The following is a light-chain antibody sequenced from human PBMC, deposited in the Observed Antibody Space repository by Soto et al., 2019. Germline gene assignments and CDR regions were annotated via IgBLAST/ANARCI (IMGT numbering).Light chain of an antibody. V-gene: IGKV3-20*01. CDR3: QQYDNSACT. CDR1: QNVRSPY. Sequence: DIGLTQSPGTLSLAPGERATLSCRASQNVRSPYSAWYQQKPGQAHRLLIYDASSRDAGIPDRFSGSGTETDFTLTISRLEPEDFAVYYCQQYDNSACTFGQGTKVQIK. J-gene: IGKJ1*01. CDR2: DAS.